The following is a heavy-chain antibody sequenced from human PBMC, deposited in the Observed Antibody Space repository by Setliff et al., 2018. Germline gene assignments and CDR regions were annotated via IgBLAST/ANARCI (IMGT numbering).Heavy chain of an antibody. V-gene: IGHV4-4*02. J-gene: IGHJ6*03. D-gene: IGHD6-19*01. Sequence: SETLSLTCAVSGGSISSNKWWSWVRQPPGKGLEWIGEIYHSGSTNYNPSLKSRVTTSIDTSKNQLSLNLRSVTAADTAVYYCARAISGWYSAHYYYMDVWGKGTTVTVSS. CDR1: GGSISSNKW. CDR3: ARAISGWYSAHYYYMDV. CDR2: IYHSGST.